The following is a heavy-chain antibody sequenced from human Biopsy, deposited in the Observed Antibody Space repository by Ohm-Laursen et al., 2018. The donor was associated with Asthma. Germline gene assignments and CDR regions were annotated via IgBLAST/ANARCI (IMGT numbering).Heavy chain of an antibody. CDR3: PKDVFPGWEVRRGPDY. D-gene: IGHD1-26*01. CDR2: IYYDGSRK. J-gene: IGHJ4*02. V-gene: IGHV3-30*18. Sequence: SSLRLSCAASGFTFSRHALHWVRQAPGKGLEWVAGIYYDGSRKYYTESVKGRFTISRDNSKNTMYLEMNSLRAEDTAVYYCPKDVFPGWEVRRGPDYWGQGTLVTVSS. CDR1: GFTFSRHA.